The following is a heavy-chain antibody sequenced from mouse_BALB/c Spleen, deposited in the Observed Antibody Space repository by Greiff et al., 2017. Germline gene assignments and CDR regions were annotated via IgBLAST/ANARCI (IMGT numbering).Heavy chain of an antibody. CDR1: GFTFSDYY. V-gene: IGHV5-4*02. D-gene: IGHD2-1*01. J-gene: IGHJ4*01. CDR2: ISDGGSYT. Sequence: EVMLVESGGGLVKPGGSLKLSCAASGFTFSDYYMYWVRQTPEKRLEWVATISDGGSYTYYPDSVKGRFTISRDNAKNNLYLQMSSLKSEDTAMYYCARDGKMDYWGQGTSVTVSS. CDR3: ARDGKMDY.